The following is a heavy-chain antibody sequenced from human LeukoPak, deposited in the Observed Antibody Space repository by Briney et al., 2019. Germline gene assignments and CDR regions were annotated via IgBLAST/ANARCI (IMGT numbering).Heavy chain of an antibody. Sequence: SETLSLTCTVSGGSISSYYWSWIRQPPGKGLEWIGYIYYSGSTNYNPSLKSRVTISVDTSKNQFSLKLSSVTAADTAVYYCARESSSSSRGSAFDIWGQGTMVTVSS. CDR2: IYYSGST. CDR1: GGSISSYY. D-gene: IGHD6-6*01. J-gene: IGHJ3*02. V-gene: IGHV4-59*01. CDR3: ARESSSSSRGSAFDI.